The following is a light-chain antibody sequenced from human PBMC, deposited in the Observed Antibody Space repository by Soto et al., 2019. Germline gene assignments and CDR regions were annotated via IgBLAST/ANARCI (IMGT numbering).Light chain of an antibody. V-gene: IGLV1-40*01. CDR3: QSYDSSLSAVV. CDR2: GNS. Sequence: QAVVTQPPSASGTPGQRVTISCSGSNSNIGRHTVNWYQQFPGTAPKLLIYGNSNRPSGVPDRFSGSKSGTSASLAITGLRAEDEADYYCQSYDSSLSAVVFGGGTKLTVL. CDR1: NSNIGRHT. J-gene: IGLJ2*01.